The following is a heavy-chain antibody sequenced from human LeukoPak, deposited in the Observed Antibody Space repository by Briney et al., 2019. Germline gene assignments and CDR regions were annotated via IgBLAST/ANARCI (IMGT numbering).Heavy chain of an antibody. CDR3: ARGRGRSSWLDY. D-gene: IGHD6-13*01. J-gene: IGHJ4*02. CDR2: INHSGST. Sequence: SETLSLTCAVYGESFSGYYWSWIRQPPGKGLEWIGEINHSGSTNYNPSLKSRVTISVDTSKNQFSLKLSSVTAADTAVYYCARGRGRSSWLDYWGQGTLVTVSS. V-gene: IGHV4-34*01. CDR1: GESFSGYY.